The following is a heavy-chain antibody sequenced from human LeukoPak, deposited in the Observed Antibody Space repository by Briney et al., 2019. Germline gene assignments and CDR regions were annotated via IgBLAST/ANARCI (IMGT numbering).Heavy chain of an antibody. Sequence: SETLSLTCTVSGGSISSYYRSWIRQPPGKGLEWIGYIYYSGSTNYNPSLKSRVTISVDTSKNQFSLKLSSVTAADTAVYYCAREVHDFWSGLRSGYFDYWGQGTLVTVSS. J-gene: IGHJ4*02. CDR1: GGSISSYY. CDR3: AREVHDFWSGLRSGYFDY. CDR2: IYYSGST. D-gene: IGHD3-3*01. V-gene: IGHV4-59*01.